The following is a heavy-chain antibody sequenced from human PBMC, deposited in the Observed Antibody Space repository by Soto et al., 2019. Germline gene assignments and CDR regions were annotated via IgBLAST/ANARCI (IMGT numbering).Heavy chain of an antibody. CDR1: GFTFSDYY. Sequence: GGSLRLSCAASGFTFSDYYMSWIRQAPGKGLEWVSYISSSGSTIYYADSVKGRFTISRDNAKNSLYLQMNSLRAEDTAVYYCAKAIVVVPAAYYGMDVWGQGTTVTVSS. CDR3: AKAIVVVPAAYYGMDV. V-gene: IGHV3-11*01. J-gene: IGHJ6*02. D-gene: IGHD2-2*01. CDR2: ISSSGSTI.